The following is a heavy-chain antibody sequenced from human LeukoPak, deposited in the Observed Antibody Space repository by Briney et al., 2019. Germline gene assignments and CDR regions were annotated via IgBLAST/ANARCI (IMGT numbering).Heavy chain of an antibody. V-gene: IGHV4-4*02. D-gene: IGHD6-13*01. Sequence: SGTLSLTPAVSVGSIISSNRWSWFRQPPGKGLDWFGEIYHSGGTNYNPSLKSRVTISVDKSKIQFSLKLSYVTAADTAAYYCARLNLSNLAAAGSYYYGMDVWGKGTTVTVSS. J-gene: IGHJ6*04. CDR1: VGSIISSNR. CDR3: ARLNLSNLAAAGSYYYGMDV. CDR2: IYHSGGT.